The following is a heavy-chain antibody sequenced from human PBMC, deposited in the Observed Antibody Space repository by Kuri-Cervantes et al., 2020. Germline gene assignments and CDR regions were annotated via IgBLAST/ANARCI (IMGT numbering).Heavy chain of an antibody. V-gene: IGHV3-9*01. Sequence: GGSLRLCCAASGVTFDEYGMHWVRQSPGKGLEWVSGINWNSDIIGYADSVKGRFTISRDNAKKYLFLQMNSLRAEDTALYYCAKGFYYHDRSGHNPFDYWGQGTLVTVSS. J-gene: IGHJ4*02. CDR3: AKGFYYHDRSGHNPFDY. D-gene: IGHD3-22*01. CDR2: INWNSDII. CDR1: GVTFDEYG.